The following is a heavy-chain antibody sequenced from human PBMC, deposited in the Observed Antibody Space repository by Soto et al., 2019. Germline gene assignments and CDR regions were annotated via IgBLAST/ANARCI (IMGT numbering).Heavy chain of an antibody. CDR3: AADTNWNYVDWFDP. Sequence: PLGVLRLSCAASGFTFSSYWMHWVRQAPGKGLVWVSRINSDGSSTSYADSVKGRFTISRDNAKNTLYLQMNSLRAEDTAVYYCAADTNWNYVDWFDPWGQGTLVTVSS. CDR2: INSDGSST. CDR1: GFTFSSYW. D-gene: IGHD1-7*01. J-gene: IGHJ5*02. V-gene: IGHV3-74*01.